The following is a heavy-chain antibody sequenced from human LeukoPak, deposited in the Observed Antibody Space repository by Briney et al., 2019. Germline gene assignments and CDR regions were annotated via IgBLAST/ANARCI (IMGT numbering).Heavy chain of an antibody. CDR1: GYSISSGYY. V-gene: IGHV4-38-2*01. CDR3: ARGGTAVVMALTYYFDT. J-gene: IGHJ4*02. D-gene: IGHD3-22*01. Sequence: SETLSLTCAVSGYSISSGYYWGWIRQPPGKGLEWIGSIYHTGSTYYNPSLQSRVTISLDSPKNQFSLKLTSVTAADTAVYYCARGGTAVVMALTYYFDTWGQGTPVTVSS. CDR2: IYHTGST.